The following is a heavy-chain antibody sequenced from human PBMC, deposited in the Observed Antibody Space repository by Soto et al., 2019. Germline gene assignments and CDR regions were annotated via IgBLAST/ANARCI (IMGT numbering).Heavy chain of an antibody. CDR3: AKDGGSVCSGGTCYFQAPDY. Sequence: GGSLSLSCAASGFTFSSYAMSWVRQAPGKGLEWVSGIDGSGRNTYYADSVKGRFTISRDNFKNTLSVQMDSLRVEDTALYYCAKDGGSVCSGGTCYFQAPDYWGQGTLVTVSS. D-gene: IGHD2-8*02. J-gene: IGHJ4*02. CDR2: IDGSGRNT. V-gene: IGHV3-23*01. CDR1: GFTFSSYA.